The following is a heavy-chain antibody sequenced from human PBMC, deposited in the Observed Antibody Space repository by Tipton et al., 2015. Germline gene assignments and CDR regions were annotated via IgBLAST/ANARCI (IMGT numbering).Heavy chain of an antibody. CDR2: ITRSVISGFGGRT. CDR3: AKDQWELRLGEDS. J-gene: IGHJ4*02. D-gene: IGHD3-16*01. Sequence: SGLTLTTFDMSWVRQAPGKGLEWVSGITRSVISGFGGRTYYADSVKGRFTISRDDSKNTLYLQMNSLRAEDTAVYYCAKDQWELRLGEDSWGQGTLVTVSS. CDR1: GLTLTTFD. V-gene: IGHV3-23*01.